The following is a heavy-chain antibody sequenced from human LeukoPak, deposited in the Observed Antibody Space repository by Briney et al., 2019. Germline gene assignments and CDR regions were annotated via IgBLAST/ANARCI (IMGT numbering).Heavy chain of an antibody. CDR1: GGTFSSYA. CDR2: IIPILGIA. J-gene: IGHJ6*02. Sequence: ASVKVSCKASGGTFSSYAISWVRQAPGQGLEWMGRIIPILGIANYAQKFQGRVTITADKSTSTAYMELSSLRSEDTAVYYCARDRTGTYGSGSYYGVGMDVWGQGTTVTVSS. CDR3: ARDRTGTYGSGSYYGVGMDV. D-gene: IGHD3-10*01. V-gene: IGHV1-69*04.